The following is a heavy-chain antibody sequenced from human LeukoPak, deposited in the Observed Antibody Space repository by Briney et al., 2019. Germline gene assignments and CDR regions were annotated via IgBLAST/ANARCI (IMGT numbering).Heavy chain of an antibody. D-gene: IGHD6-25*01. Sequence: GGSLRLSCSASGFTFSDYDMNWVRQAPGKGLEWVSSISYLSSHVYYRDSVKGRFSISRDNAKNSLYLQMNSLGAEDTAIYYCGRAFPPLRTSSAGDLWGQGILVTVSS. V-gene: IGHV3-21*01. CDR2: ISYLSSHV. J-gene: IGHJ4*02. CDR3: GRAFPPLRTSSAGDL. CDR1: GFTFSDYD.